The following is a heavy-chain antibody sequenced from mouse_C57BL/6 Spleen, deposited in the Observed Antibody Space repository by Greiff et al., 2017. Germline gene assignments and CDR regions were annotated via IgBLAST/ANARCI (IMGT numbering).Heavy chain of an antibody. CDR2: INPSSGYT. CDR1: GYTFTSYT. D-gene: IGHD2-5*01. J-gene: IGHJ1*03. CDR3: ASDSNWYFDV. V-gene: IGHV1-4*01. Sequence: QVQLQQSGAELARPGASVKMSCKASGYTFTSYTMQWVKQRHGTGLEWIGNINPSSGYTKYNQKFKDKATLTEDKSSSTAYMQLSSLTSEDSAVYYCASDSNWYFDVWGTGTTVTVSS.